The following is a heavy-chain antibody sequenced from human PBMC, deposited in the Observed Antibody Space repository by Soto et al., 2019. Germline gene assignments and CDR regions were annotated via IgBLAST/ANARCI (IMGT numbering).Heavy chain of an antibody. CDR3: AKPYTIPWFDP. V-gene: IGHV3-23*01. CDR2: ISDSGGRT. D-gene: IGHD3-16*01. Sequence: PGGSLRLACASYVFTFSTYAMSWVRQAPGKGLEWVSGISDSGGRTYYAESVKGRFTISRDNSKNTLYLQMNSLRAEDTAIYYCAKPYTIPWFDPWGQGTLVTVSS. CDR1: VFTFSTYA. J-gene: IGHJ5*02.